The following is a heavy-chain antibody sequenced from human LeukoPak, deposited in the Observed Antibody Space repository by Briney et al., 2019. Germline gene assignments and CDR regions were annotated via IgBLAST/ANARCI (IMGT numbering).Heavy chain of an antibody. J-gene: IGHJ4*02. CDR1: GFTFSSYA. D-gene: IGHD3-16*01. CDR2: ISGSGGSI. CDR3: AKDTSIVAKFYYFDY. Sequence: SGGSLRLSCAASGFTFSSYAMSWVRQAPGKGLEWVSAISGSGGSIYYADSVKGRFTISRDNAKNSLYLQMNSLRAEDTTLYYCAKDTSIVAKFYYFDYWGQGTLVTVSS. V-gene: IGHV3-23*01.